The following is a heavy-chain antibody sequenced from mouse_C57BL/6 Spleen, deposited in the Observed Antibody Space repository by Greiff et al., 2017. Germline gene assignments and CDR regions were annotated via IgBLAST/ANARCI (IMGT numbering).Heavy chain of an antibody. CDR3: TRNYGSSYGRAMDD. Sequence: EVKLMESGEGLVKPGGSLKLSCAASGFTFSSYALSWVRQTPEKRLEWVAYISSGGDYIYYADTVKGRFTISRDNDRNTLYLQMSSLKSEDTAMYYCTRNYGSSYGRAMDDWGQGTSVTVSS. J-gene: IGHJ4*01. CDR1: GFTFSSYA. CDR2: ISSGGDYI. V-gene: IGHV5-9-1*02. D-gene: IGHD1-1*01.